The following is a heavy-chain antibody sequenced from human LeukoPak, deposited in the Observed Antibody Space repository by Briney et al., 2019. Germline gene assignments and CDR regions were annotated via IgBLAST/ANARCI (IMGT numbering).Heavy chain of an antibody. V-gene: IGHV4-34*01. CDR1: GGSLSGFY. J-gene: IGHJ4*02. CDR3: AREGIVRTYDQ. D-gene: IGHD1/OR15-1a*01. CDR2: INHSRST. Sequence: SETLSLTCAVSGGSLSGFYWSWSRQPPGQGREWSGNINHSRSTNYTPSFTSRVSIYVATSKNPFSLTLSSATAADTAVDSCAREGIVRTYDQWGQGTLVTVSS.